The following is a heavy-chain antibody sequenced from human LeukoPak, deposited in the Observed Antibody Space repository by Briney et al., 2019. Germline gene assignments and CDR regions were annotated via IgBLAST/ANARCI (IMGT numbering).Heavy chain of an antibody. CDR1: GGSISSSSYY. D-gene: IGHD2-21*02. CDR3: ARHRINIVVVTASPAFDI. Sequence: SETLSLTCTVSGGSISSSSYYWGWIRQPPGKGLEWIGSIYYSGSTYYNPSLKSRVTISVDTSKNQFSLKLSSVTAADTAVYYCARHRINIVVVTASPAFDIWGQGTMVTVSS. CDR2: IYYSGST. V-gene: IGHV4-39*01. J-gene: IGHJ3*02.